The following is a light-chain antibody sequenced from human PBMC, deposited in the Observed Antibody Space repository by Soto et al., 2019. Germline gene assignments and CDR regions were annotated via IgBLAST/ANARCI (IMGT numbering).Light chain of an antibody. CDR3: QQYGTRST. Sequence: EVVLTQSPGTLSLSPGERATLSCRASQSVSSNYLAWYQQKPGQAPRLLMYRTSSRATGIRDRFSGSGSVTDFTLTISRLETEDFAVYYCQQYGTRSTVGHGTKVDFK. J-gene: IGKJ1*01. CDR2: RTS. V-gene: IGKV3-20*01. CDR1: QSVSSNY.